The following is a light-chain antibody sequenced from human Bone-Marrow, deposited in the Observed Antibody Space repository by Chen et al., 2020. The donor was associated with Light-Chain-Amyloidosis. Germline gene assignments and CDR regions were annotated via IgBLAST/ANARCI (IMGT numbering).Light chain of an antibody. V-gene: IGKV1-33*01. J-gene: IGKJ4*01. CDR2: DAS. CDR1: QDISHY. CDR3: QQYNNLPLT. Sequence: DIQMTQSPSSLSLSIGDRVTITCQASQDISHYLNWYQQKPGKAPKLLIYDASNLETGVPSRFCGSGFGTDFTFTISSLLPEDIATYYCQQYNNLPLTFGGGTKVEIK.